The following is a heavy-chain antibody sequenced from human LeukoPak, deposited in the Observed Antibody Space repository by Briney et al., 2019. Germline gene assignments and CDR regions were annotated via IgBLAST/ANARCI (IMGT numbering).Heavy chain of an antibody. J-gene: IGHJ4*02. V-gene: IGHV4-34*01. Sequence: SETLSLTCAVYGGSFSGYYWSWIRQPPGKGLEWIGEINHSGSTNYNPSLKSRVTISVDRSKNQFSLKLSSVTAADTAVYYCARDQSGLGEYYFDYWGQGTLVTVSS. CDR3: ARDQSGLGEYYFDY. CDR1: GGSFSGYY. D-gene: IGHD3-16*01. CDR2: INHSGST.